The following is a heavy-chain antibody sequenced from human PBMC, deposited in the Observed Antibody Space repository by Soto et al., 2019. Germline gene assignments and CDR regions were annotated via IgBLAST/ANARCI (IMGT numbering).Heavy chain of an antibody. Sequence: ASVKVSCKASGYTFTSYYMHWVRQAPGRGLEWMGIINPSGGSTSYAQKFQGRVTMTRDTSTSTVYMELSSLRSEDTAVYYCARDLEGQALFDYWGQGTLVTVSS. J-gene: IGHJ4*02. CDR2: INPSGGST. CDR1: GYTFTSYY. V-gene: IGHV1-46*01. CDR3: ARDLEGQALFDY.